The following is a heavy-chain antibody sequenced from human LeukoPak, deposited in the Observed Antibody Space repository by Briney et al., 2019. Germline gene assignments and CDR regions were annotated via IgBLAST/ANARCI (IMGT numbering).Heavy chain of an antibody. D-gene: IGHD3-22*01. J-gene: IGHJ4*02. CDR1: GGSFSGYY. V-gene: IGHV4-34*01. CDR2: INHSGST. CDR3: ARGGYYDSSGYYSQFDY. Sequence: PETLSLTCAVYGGSFSGYYWSWIRQPPGKGLEWIGEINHSGSTNYNPSLKSRVTISVDTSKNQFSLKLSSVTAADTAVYYCARGGYYDSSGYYSQFDYWGQGTLVTVSS.